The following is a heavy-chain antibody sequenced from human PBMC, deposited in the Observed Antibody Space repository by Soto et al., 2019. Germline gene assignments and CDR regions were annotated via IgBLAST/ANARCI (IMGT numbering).Heavy chain of an antibody. D-gene: IGHD5-12*01. J-gene: IGHJ4*02. V-gene: IGHV4-34*01. CDR2: IKDGGRT. CDR3: ARGQEGVVATN. CDR1: GGSLSGYY. Sequence: QVQLQQWGAGLLKPSETLSLNCAVNGGSLSGYYWSWIRQPPGKGLEWIGEIKDGGRTNYSPSLKSRATISSDTYNNQFSLRLYSVTAADTGVYYCARGQEGVVATNWDQGTLVTVSS.